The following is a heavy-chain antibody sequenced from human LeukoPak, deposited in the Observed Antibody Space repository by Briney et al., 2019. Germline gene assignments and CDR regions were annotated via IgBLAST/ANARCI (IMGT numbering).Heavy chain of an antibody. CDR3: ARTVYYDTDDAYYRNFDS. CDR1: GFAFSKYW. CDR2: IKSDGSTT. V-gene: IGHV3-74*03. J-gene: IGHJ4*02. D-gene: IGHD3-22*01. Sequence: GGSLRLSCAASGFAFSKYWMHWVRQAPGKGLVWVSRIKSDGSTTTYADSVKGRFSISRDNARSILYLQMNSLRAEDTAVYYCARTVYYDTDDAYYRNFDSWGQGTLVTVSS.